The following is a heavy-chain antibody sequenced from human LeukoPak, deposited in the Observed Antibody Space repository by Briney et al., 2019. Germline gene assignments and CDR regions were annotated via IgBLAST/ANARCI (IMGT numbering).Heavy chain of an antibody. CDR3: ARDFSYIAARPDY. CDR2: IKQDGSEK. Sequence: RAGGSLRLSCAASGFTLSSYWMSWVRQAPGKGLEWVANIKQDGSEKYYVDSVKGRFTISRDNAKNSLYLQMNSLRAEDTAVYYCARDFSYIAARPDYWGQGTLVTVSS. J-gene: IGHJ4*02. CDR1: GFTLSSYW. V-gene: IGHV3-7*05. D-gene: IGHD6-6*01.